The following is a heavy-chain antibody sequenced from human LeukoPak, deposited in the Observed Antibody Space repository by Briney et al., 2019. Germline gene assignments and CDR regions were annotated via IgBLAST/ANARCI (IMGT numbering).Heavy chain of an antibody. D-gene: IGHD4-17*01. V-gene: IGHV1-2*02. CDR1: GYTFSCYY. Sequence: ASVKVSCKASGYTFSCYYMHWVRRAPGQGFEWMGRIDSNSGGTNYAQNFQGRVTMTRDTSISTVYMELISLRSDDTAVYYCAREMNYDDYRTSDYWGQGTLVTVSS. J-gene: IGHJ4*02. CDR3: AREMNYDDYRTSDY. CDR2: IDSNSGGT.